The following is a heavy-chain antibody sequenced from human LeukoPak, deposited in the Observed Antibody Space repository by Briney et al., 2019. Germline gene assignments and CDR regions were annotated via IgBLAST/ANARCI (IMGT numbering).Heavy chain of an antibody. Sequence: SETLSLTCTVSGGSISSYYWSWIRQPPGKGLEWIGYIYYSGSTNYNPSLRSRVTISVDTSKNHFSLKLSSVTAADTAVYYCARVNGGYAWFDPWGQGTLVTVSS. CDR3: ARVNGGYAWFDP. V-gene: IGHV4-59*01. D-gene: IGHD5-12*01. CDR1: GGSISSYY. J-gene: IGHJ5*02. CDR2: IYYSGST.